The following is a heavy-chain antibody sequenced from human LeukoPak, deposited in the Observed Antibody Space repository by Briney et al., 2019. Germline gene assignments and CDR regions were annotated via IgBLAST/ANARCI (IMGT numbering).Heavy chain of an antibody. D-gene: IGHD5-12*01. CDR3: ARVGGRYSGYDWDYYYYMDV. V-gene: IGHV3-21*04. Sequence: GGSLRLSCAASGFTFSSYSMNWVRQAPGKGLEWVSSISGSSSYIYYADSVKGRFTISRDNAKNSLNLQMNSLRAEDTAVYYCARVGGRYSGYDWDYYYYMDVWGKGTTVTISS. J-gene: IGHJ6*03. CDR1: GFTFSSYS. CDR2: ISGSSSYI.